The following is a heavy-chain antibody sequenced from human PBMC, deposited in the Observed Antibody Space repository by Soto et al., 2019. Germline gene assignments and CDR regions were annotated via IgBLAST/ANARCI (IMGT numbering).Heavy chain of an antibody. CDR1: GFTFSSYC. CDR3: AGDSPPIDY. CDR2: ICSSSI. J-gene: IGHJ4*02. V-gene: IGHV3-48*01. Sequence: EVQLVESGGGLVQPGGSLRLSCAASGFTFSSYCMSWVRQAPGKGLEWVSFICSSSIYYADSVKGRFTISRDNAQNSLYMQMNSLRAEDTAVYYCAGDSPPIDYWGQGTLVTVSS.